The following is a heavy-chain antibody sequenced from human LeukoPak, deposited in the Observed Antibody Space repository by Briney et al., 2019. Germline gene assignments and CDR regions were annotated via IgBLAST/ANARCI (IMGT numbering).Heavy chain of an antibody. D-gene: IGHD3-10*01. J-gene: IGHJ4*02. Sequence: PGGSLRLSCAASGFTFSSYAMSWVRQAPGKGLEWVSSISDSGGYTYFADSVKGRFTISRDNSKNTLYLQMNSLRAEDTAVYYCAKDRGGSGSYSYFDYWGQGTLVTVSS. CDR3: AKDRGGSGSYSYFDY. CDR1: GFTFSSYA. CDR2: ISDSGGYT. V-gene: IGHV3-23*01.